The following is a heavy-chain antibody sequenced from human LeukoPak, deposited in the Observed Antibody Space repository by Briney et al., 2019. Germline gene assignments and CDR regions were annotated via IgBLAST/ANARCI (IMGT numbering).Heavy chain of an antibody. CDR1: GGSISSSSYY. Sequence: SETLSLTCTVSGGSISSSSYYWGWIRQPPGKGLEWIGSIYYSGSTYYNPSLKSRVTISVDTSKNQFSLKLSSVTAADTAVYYCARQRSSGWYVWSWFDPWGQGTLVTVSS. CDR3: ARQRSSGWYVWSWFDP. J-gene: IGHJ5*02. D-gene: IGHD6-19*01. CDR2: IYYSGST. V-gene: IGHV4-39*01.